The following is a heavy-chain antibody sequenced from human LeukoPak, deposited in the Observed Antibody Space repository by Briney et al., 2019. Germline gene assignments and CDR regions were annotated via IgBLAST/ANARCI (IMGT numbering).Heavy chain of an antibody. D-gene: IGHD2-21*01. J-gene: IGHJ4*02. CDR3: ARETIDCGGDCYDY. V-gene: IGHV3-48*03. Sequence: GGSLRLSCAASGFTFNNYEMNWVRQAPGEGLEWISYISTDGTMAYYAGSVKGRFTISRDNAKNSLYLQMNSLRADDTAVYYCARETIDCGGDCYDYWGQGTLATVSS. CDR1: GFTFNNYE. CDR2: ISTDGTMA.